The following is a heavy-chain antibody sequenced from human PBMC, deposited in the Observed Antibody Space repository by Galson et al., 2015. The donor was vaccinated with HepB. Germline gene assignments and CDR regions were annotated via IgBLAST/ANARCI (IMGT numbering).Heavy chain of an antibody. D-gene: IGHD2-15*01. J-gene: IGHJ4*02. CDR1: GFTFSSYA. V-gene: IGHV3-23*01. CDR2: FSGSGGGA. CDR3: AKLSGVSARGKYYFDS. Sequence: SLRLSCAASGFTFSSYAMTWVRQAPGKGLEWVSGFSGSGGGAYYADSVKGRFTISRDNSKNTPYLQMNSLRAEDTAVYYCAKLSGVSARGKYYFDSWGQGTLATVSS.